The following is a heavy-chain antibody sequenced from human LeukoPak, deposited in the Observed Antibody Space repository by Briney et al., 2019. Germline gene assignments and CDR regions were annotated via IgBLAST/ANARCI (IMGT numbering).Heavy chain of an antibody. CDR3: ARGYRDSSGFYYYYGMDV. CDR2: ISWNSNNI. Sequence: GGSLRLSCAASGFTLDDYAMFWVRQSPGMGLEWVSGISWNSNNIGYAASVKGRFTISRDNAKNSLYLQMNSLRAEDTAFYYCARGYRDSSGFYYYYGMDVWGQGTTVTVSS. CDR1: GFTLDDYA. V-gene: IGHV3-9*01. D-gene: IGHD6-19*01. J-gene: IGHJ6*02.